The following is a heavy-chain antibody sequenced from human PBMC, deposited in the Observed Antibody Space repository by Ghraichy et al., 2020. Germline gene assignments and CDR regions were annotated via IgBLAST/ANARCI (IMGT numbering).Heavy chain of an antibody. J-gene: IGHJ6*02. Sequence: ASVKVSCKASGYTFTSYGISWVRQAPGQGLEWMGWISAYNGNTNYAQKLQGRVTMTTDTSTSTAYMELRSLRSDDTAVYYCARDFFLVVPAAILYYYGMDVWGQGTTVTVSS. CDR1: GYTFTSYG. CDR3: ARDFFLVVPAAILYYYGMDV. V-gene: IGHV1-18*04. D-gene: IGHD2-2*02. CDR2: ISAYNGNT.